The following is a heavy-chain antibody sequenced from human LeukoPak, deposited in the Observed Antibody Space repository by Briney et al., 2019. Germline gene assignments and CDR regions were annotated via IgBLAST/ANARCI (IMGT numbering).Heavy chain of an antibody. CDR2: ISYDGSNK. D-gene: IGHD3-10*01. CDR1: GFTFSSYG. V-gene: IGHV3-30*18. CDR3: AKDSGYRTGDY. J-gene: IGHJ4*02. Sequence: PGRSLRLSCAASGFTFSSYGMHWVRQAPGKGLEWVAVISYDGSNKYYADSVKGRFTISRDNSKNTLYLQMNSLRAEDTAVYYRAKDSGYRTGDYWGQGTLVTVSS.